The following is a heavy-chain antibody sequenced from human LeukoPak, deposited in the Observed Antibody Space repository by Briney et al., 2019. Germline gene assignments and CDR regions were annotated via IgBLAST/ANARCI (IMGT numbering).Heavy chain of an antibody. CDR2: VSHSGI. CDR3: ARGIYDIRVVPYYYYGMDV. D-gene: IGHD3-9*01. V-gene: IGHV4-34*01. CDR1: GGSLSGFY. J-gene: IGHJ6*02. Sequence: SETLSLTCGVYGGSLSGFYWSWIRQPPGKELEWIGQVSHSGIKSNTSLKSRVTISVDTSKNQFSLKLSSVTAADTAVYYCARGIYDIRVVPYYYYGMDVWGQGTTVTVSS.